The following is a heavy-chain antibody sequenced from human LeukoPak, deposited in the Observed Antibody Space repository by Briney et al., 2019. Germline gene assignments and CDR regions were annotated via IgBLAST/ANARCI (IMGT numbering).Heavy chain of an antibody. CDR1: GDSVSSDSAT. D-gene: IGHD1-1*01. Sequence: SQTLSLTRAISGDSVSSDSATWNWLRQSPSRGIEWLGRTYSRSKWYYNYAPSLESRITIKPDTSNNQFSLHLNSVTPEDTALYYCARQRRSWNDHAFDIWGQGTMVTVSS. CDR2: TYSRSKWYY. V-gene: IGHV6-1*01. CDR3: ARQRRSWNDHAFDI. J-gene: IGHJ3*02.